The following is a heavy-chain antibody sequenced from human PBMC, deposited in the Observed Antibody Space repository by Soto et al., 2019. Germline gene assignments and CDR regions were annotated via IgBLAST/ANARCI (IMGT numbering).Heavy chain of an antibody. V-gene: IGHV4-59*01. CDR1: GGSISSYY. J-gene: IGHJ4*02. Sequence: QVQLQESGPGLVKPSETLSLTCTVSGGSISSYYWSWIRQPPGKGLEWIGYIYYSGSTNYNPSLTGRVTISVDTSKNQCSLKLSSVTAADTAVYYCARRCGAHFDYWGPGTLVTVSS. D-gene: IGHD3-10*01. CDR3: ARRCGAHFDY. CDR2: IYYSGST.